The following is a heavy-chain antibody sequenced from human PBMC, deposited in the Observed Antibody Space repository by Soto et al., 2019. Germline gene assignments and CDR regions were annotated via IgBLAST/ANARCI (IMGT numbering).Heavy chain of an antibody. D-gene: IGHD6-25*01. CDR2: VYHSGIT. J-gene: IGHJ4*02. CDR1: GGSISSSSYC. V-gene: IGHV4-39*01. CDR3: ARHGVAALQFDS. Sequence: PSESLSLTCTVSGGSISSSSYCWGWIRQPPGKGLEWIGSVYHSGITYYHSSLKTRVTISVDTSKNQFSLKLSSVTAADTAVYYCARHGVAALQFDSWGQGTLVTVSS.